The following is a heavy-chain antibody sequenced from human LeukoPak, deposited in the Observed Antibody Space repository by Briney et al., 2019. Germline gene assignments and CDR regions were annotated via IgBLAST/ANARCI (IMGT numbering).Heavy chain of an antibody. V-gene: IGHV3-30*01. CDR2: ISYDGSKT. D-gene: IGHD6-19*01. Sequence: GRSLRLSCAASGFTFSSFAVHWVRQAPGKGLEWVAVISYDGSKTYYADSVKGRFTISRDNPKNTLYLQTNSLRTEDTAVYYRARDDSSGWYTIDYWGQGTLVTVSS. CDR1: GFTFSSFA. CDR3: ARDDSSGWYTIDY. J-gene: IGHJ4*02.